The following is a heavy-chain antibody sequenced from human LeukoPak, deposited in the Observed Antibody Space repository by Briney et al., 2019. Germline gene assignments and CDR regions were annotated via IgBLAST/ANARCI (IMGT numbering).Heavy chain of an antibody. V-gene: IGHV4-59*01. Sequence: SETLSLTCTVSDASITAYYWSWIRQPPGKGLEWIGYVHYSGNTKYSSSLRSRVTTSVDTSRSQFSLKLNSVTAADTAVYYCARGVGCSGGTCYSVYWLDPWGQGTLVTVSS. CDR3: ARGVGCSGGTCYSVYWLDP. J-gene: IGHJ5*02. CDR1: DASITAYY. D-gene: IGHD2-15*01. CDR2: VHYSGNT.